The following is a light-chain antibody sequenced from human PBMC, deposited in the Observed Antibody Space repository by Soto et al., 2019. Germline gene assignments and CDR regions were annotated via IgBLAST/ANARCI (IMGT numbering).Light chain of an antibody. CDR2: AAS. J-gene: IGKJ2*01. CDR1: QSIDTY. Sequence: DIQMTQSPSSLSASEGDRVTITCRASQSIDTYLNWYQEKPGKAPKFLIYAASRLQSGVTSRFSGSGSGTDFTLTISSLQPEDFATYYCQPSYSVPPTFGQGTKLEIK. CDR3: QPSYSVPPT. V-gene: IGKV1-39*01.